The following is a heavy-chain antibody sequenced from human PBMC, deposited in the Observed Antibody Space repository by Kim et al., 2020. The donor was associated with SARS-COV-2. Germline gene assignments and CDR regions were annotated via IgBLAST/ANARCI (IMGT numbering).Heavy chain of an antibody. Sequence: YNPSLKSRVTISVDTSKSQFSLKLSSVTAADTAVYYCARHSDLWLAYCDYWGQGTLVTVSS. V-gene: IGHV4-39*01. J-gene: IGHJ4*02. D-gene: IGHD6-19*01. CDR3: ARHSDLWLAYCDY.